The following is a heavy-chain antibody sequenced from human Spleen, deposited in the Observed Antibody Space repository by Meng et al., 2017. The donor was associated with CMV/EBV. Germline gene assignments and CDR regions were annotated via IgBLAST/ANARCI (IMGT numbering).Heavy chain of an antibody. V-gene: IGHV4-4*07. J-gene: IGHJ4*02. D-gene: IGHD3-22*01. CDR2: IYTSGST. CDR1: VDSIRSYY. CDR3: ARVDDSSGYWNSFDY. Sequence: QGQLPRSGGGVWKSSETLSVTCTVSVDSIRSYYWSWIRQPAGKGLEWIGRIYTSGSTNYNHSLKSRVTMSVDTSKNQFSLKLSSVTAADTAVYYCARVDDSSGYWNSFDYWGQGTLVTVSS.